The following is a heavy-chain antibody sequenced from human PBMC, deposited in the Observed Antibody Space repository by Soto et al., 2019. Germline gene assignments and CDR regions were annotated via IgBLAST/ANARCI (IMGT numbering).Heavy chain of an antibody. CDR1: GYTFTSYD. CDR2: MDPNNGNP. CDR3: ARGNTSQTNTFYDMDV. V-gene: IGHV1-8*01. D-gene: IGHD3-3*01. J-gene: IGHJ6*02. Sequence: QVQLVQSGAEVKKPGASVKVSCKAAGYTFTSYDMNWVRQATGQGLEWLGYMDPNNGNPGYAQKLKVRVTMTRDTSISTVYMELSSLRSEDTAVYYCARGNTSQTNTFYDMDVWGRGTTVTVSS.